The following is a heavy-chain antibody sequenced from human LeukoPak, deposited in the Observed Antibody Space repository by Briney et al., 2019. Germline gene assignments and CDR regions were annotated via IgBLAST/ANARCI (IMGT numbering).Heavy chain of an antibody. CDR2: IYYSGST. CDR3: ARQGYDFWSGYANSDY. CDR1: GGSISSYY. V-gene: IGHV4-59*08. J-gene: IGHJ4*02. D-gene: IGHD3-3*01. Sequence: SETLSLTCTVSGGSISSYYWSWIRQPPGKGLEWIGYIYYSGSTNYNPSLKSRVTISVDTSKNQFSLKLSSVTAADTAVYYCARQGYDFWSGYANSDYWGQGTLITVSS.